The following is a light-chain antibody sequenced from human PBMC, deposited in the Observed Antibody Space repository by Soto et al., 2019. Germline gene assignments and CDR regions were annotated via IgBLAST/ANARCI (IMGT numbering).Light chain of an antibody. V-gene: IGLV1-47*01. Sequence: QSVLTQPPSESGTPGQRVTISCSGSSSNIGSNHVYWYQQFPGMAPKLLMYRSDQRPTGVPDRFSGSKSGTSASLAISGLRSDDEADYYCSARDDILSGVVFGGGTKLTVL. CDR3: SARDDILSGVV. J-gene: IGLJ2*01. CDR1: SSNIGSNH. CDR2: RSD.